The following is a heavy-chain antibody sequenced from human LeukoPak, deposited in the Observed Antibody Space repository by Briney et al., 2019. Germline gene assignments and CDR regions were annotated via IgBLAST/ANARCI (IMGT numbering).Heavy chain of an antibody. CDR1: GYTFTGYY. CDR2: INPNSGGT. Sequence: ASVKVSCKASGYTFTGYYMHWVRQAPGQGLEWMGWINPNSGGTNYAQKFQGRVTMTRDTSISTAYMELSRLRSDDTAVYYCARFRTGTDGYYFDYWGQGTLVTVSS. V-gene: IGHV1-2*02. CDR3: ARFRTGTDGYYFDY. D-gene: IGHD1-7*01. J-gene: IGHJ4*02.